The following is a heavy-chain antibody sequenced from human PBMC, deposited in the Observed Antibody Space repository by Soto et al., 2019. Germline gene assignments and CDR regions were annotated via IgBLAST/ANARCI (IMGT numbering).Heavy chain of an antibody. V-gene: IGHV3-30-3*01. CDR3: ARRLATTVSALGY. D-gene: IGHD4-17*01. CDR2: ISENGDRQ. Sequence: QVQLVQSGGGVVQAGNSLRLSCTASGLTFTSSSFHWVRQAPGKGLEWVAVISENGDRQYSTESVRGRFLISRGSSKNTVYLQMNSLRPEDTGVYFCARRLATTVSALGYWGQGALVTVSS. CDR1: GLTFTSSS. J-gene: IGHJ4*02.